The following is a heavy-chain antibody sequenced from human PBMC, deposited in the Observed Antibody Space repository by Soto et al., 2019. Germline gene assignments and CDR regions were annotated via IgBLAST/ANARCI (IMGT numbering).Heavy chain of an antibody. CDR1: GFTFSSYG. J-gene: IGHJ4*02. CDR2: ISYDGSNK. CDR3: ARSLRTMIVVLSH. Sequence: GGSLRLSCAASGFTFSSYGMHWVRQAPGKGLEWVAVISYDGSNKYYADSVKGRFTISRDNSKNTLYLQMNSLRAEDTAVYYCARSLRTMIVVLSHWGQGTLVTVSS. V-gene: IGHV3-30*03. D-gene: IGHD3-22*01.